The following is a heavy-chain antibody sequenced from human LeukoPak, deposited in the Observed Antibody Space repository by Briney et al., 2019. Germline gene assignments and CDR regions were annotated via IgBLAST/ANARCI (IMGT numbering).Heavy chain of an antibody. V-gene: IGHV4-59*01. Sequence: SETLSLTCTVSGGSISSYYWSWIRQPPGKGLEWIGYIYYSGSTNYNPSLKSRVTISVDTSKNQFSLKLSSVTAADTAVYYCAREAGGSYEDYWGQGTLVTVSS. CDR1: GGSISSYY. CDR3: AREAGGSYEDY. CDR2: IYYSGST. J-gene: IGHJ4*02. D-gene: IGHD1-26*01.